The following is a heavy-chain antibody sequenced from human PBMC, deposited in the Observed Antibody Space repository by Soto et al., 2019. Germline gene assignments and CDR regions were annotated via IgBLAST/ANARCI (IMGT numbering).Heavy chain of an antibody. CDR1: GYSFAGYW. V-gene: IGHV5-10-1*01. Sequence: GESLKISCKGSGYSFAGYWITWVRQKPGKGLEWMGRIDPSDSQTYYSPSFRGHVTISATKSITTVFLQWSSLRASDTAMYYCARQIYDSDTGPNFQYYFDSWSQGTPVTVSS. D-gene: IGHD3-22*01. CDR3: ARQIYDSDTGPNFQYYFDS. CDR2: IDPSDSQT. J-gene: IGHJ4*02.